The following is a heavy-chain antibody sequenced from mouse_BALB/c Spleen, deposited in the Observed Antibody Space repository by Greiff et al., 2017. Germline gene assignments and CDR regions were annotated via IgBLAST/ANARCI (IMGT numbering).Heavy chain of an antibody. CDR3: ARKEAFYAMDY. J-gene: IGHJ4*01. CDR2: IYPGSGNT. V-gene: IGHV1-63*01. Sequence: QVQLKESGAELVRPGTSVKISCKASGYAFTNYWLGWVKQRPGHGLEWIGDIYPGSGNTYYNEKFKGKATLTADKSSSTAYMQLSSLTSEDSAVYFCARKEAFYAMDYWGQGTSVTVSS. CDR1: GYAFTNYW.